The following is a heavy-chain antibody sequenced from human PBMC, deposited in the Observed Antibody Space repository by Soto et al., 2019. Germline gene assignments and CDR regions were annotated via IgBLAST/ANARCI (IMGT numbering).Heavy chain of an antibody. D-gene: IGHD2-15*01. CDR1: GFIFKNFA. V-gene: IGHV3-23*01. CDR3: AKRASPANIDNCLDP. Sequence: PGGSLRLSCVGSGFIFKNFAINWVRQAPGKGLEWVSVIRGTGLNTYYAGSVKGRFTISRDNSKNTVYLQMDSLTVEDTGIYYCAKRASPANIDNCLDPCGRGTHVTV. CDR2: IRGTGLNT. J-gene: IGHJ5*02.